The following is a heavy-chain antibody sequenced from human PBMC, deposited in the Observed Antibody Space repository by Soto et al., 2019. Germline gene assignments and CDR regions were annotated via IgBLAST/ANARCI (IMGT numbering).Heavy chain of an antibody. V-gene: IGHV3-23*01. J-gene: IGHJ4*02. Sequence: GGSLRLSCAASGFTFSSFAMSWVRQAPGKGLESVSAISGSGGSTYYADSVKGRFTISRDKSKNTLYLQMNSLRAEDTAVYYCAKARYSSGWNYFDYWGQGTLVTVSS. CDR2: ISGSGGST. D-gene: IGHD6-19*01. CDR3: AKARYSSGWNYFDY. CDR1: GFTFSSFA.